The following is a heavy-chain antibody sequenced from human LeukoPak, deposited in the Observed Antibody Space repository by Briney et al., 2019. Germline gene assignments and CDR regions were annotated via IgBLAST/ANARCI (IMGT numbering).Heavy chain of an antibody. CDR3: AKVISQDTATPPAFDI. V-gene: IGHV3-33*06. J-gene: IGHJ3*02. CDR2: IWYDGSNK. D-gene: IGHD5-18*01. CDR1: GFTFSSYG. Sequence: GGSLRLSGAASGFTFSSYGMHWVRQAPGKGLEWVAVIWYDGSNKYYADSVKGRFTISRDNSKNTLYLQMNSLRAEDTAVYYCAKVISQDTATPPAFDIWGQGTMVTVSS.